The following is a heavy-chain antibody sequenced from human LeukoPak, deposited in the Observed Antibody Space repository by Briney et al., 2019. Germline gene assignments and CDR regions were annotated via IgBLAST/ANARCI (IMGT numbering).Heavy chain of an antibody. Sequence: GGSLRLSCAASGFTFSSYSMTWVRQAPGKGLEWVSSISSSSSYIYYADSVKGRFTISRDNAKNSLYLQMNSLRAEDTAVYYCARVIGGIVGQTWGQGTLVTVSS. CDR1: GFTFSSYS. CDR2: ISSSSSYI. J-gene: IGHJ5*02. D-gene: IGHD1-26*01. CDR3: ARVIGGIVGQT. V-gene: IGHV3-21*01.